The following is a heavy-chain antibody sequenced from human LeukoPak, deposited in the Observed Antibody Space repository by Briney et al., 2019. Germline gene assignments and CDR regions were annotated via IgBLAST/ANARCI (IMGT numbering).Heavy chain of an antibody. D-gene: IGHD2-8*01. V-gene: IGHV4-34*01. J-gene: IGHJ5*02. Sequence: SETLSLTCAVYGGSFSGYYWSWIRQPPGKGLEWIGEINHSGSTNYNPSLKSRVTISVDTSKNQFSLKLSSVTAADTAVYYCARAVRNIVLMVYAITNWFDPWGQGTLVTVSS. CDR2: INHSGST. CDR3: ARAVRNIVLMVYAITNWFDP. CDR1: GGSFSGYY.